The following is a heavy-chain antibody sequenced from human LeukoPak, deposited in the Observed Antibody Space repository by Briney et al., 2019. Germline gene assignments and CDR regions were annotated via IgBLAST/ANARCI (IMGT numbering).Heavy chain of an antibody. CDR2: IYPGDSDT. D-gene: IGHD3-10*01. CDR1: GYRFTSYW. V-gene: IGHV5-51*01. Sequence: PGESLKISCKGSGYRFTSYWIGWVRQMPGKGLEWMGIIYPGDSDTRYSPSFQGQVTISADKSISTAYLQWSSLKASDTAMYYCARYAMVRGVHLPPRDYWGQGTLVTVSS. J-gene: IGHJ4*02. CDR3: ARYAMVRGVHLPPRDY.